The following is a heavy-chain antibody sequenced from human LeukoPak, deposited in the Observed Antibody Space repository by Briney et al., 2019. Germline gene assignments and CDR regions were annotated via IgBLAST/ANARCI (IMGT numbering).Heavy chain of an antibody. CDR2: IYYSGTT. CDR3: ARQADDSSSSLVYFDY. CDR1: GASISSYY. V-gene: IGHV4-59*08. D-gene: IGHD6-6*01. J-gene: IGHJ4*02. Sequence: SETLSLTCTVSGASISSYYWSWIRQPPGKGLEWIGFIYYSGTTKYNPSLKSRVTISADTSKNQFSLKLSSVTAADTAVYYCARQADDSSSSLVYFDYWGQGTLVTVSS.